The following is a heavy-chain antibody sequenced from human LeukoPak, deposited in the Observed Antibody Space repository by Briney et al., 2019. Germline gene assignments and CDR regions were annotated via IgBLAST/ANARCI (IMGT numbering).Heavy chain of an antibody. Sequence: ASVKVSCKSSGYTFTDYYMHWVRQAPGQGLEWMGWINPKSGGTNYAQNFQGRVTMTRNTSISTAYMELSRLRSDDTAVYYCAREKYCSGGSCSARYYYYYYYMDVWGKGTTVTVSS. CDR1: GYTFTDYY. CDR3: AREKYCSGGSCSARYYYYYYYMDV. V-gene: IGHV1-2*02. CDR2: INPKSGGT. J-gene: IGHJ6*03. D-gene: IGHD2-15*01.